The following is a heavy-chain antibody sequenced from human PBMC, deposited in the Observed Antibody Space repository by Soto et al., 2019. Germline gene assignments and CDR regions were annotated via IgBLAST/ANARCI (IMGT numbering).Heavy chain of an antibody. CDR1: GFTFSSYG. V-gene: IGHV3-33*01. CDR2: IWYDGSNK. J-gene: IGHJ4*02. D-gene: IGHD6-19*01. Sequence: QVQLVESGRGVVQPGRSLRLSCAASGFTFSSYGMHWVRQAPGKGLEWVAVIWYDGSNKYYAESVKGRFTISRDNSKNTLYLQMNSLRAEDTAVYYCARDSHVGSGWQLTADYWGQGTLVTVSS. CDR3: ARDSHVGSGWQLTADY.